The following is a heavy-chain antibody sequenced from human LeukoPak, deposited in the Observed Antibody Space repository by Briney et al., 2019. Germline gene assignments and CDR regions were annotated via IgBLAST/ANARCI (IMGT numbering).Heavy chain of an antibody. CDR2: IYYSGST. J-gene: IGHJ6*03. V-gene: IGHV4-59*01. CDR3: ARVPSHYDFWSGQYYYYMDV. Sequence: PSETLSLTCTVSGGSISSYYWSWIRQPPGKGLEWIGYIYYSGSTNYNPSLKSRVTISVDTSKNQFSLKLSSVTAADTAVYYCARVPSHYDFWSGQYYYYMDVWGKGTTVTVSS. CDR1: GGSISSYY. D-gene: IGHD3-3*01.